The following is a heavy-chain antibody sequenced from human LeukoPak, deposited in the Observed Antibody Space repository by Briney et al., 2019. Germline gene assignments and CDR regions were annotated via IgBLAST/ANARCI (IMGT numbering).Heavy chain of an antibody. CDR1: GGSFSGYY. V-gene: IGHV4-34*01. Sequence: PSETLSRTCAVYGGSFSGYYWSWIRQPPGKGLEWIGEINHSGSTNYNPSLKSRVTISVDTSKKQFSLKLRFVTAADTAVYYRARINTVAVAGRYYFDYWGQGTLVTVSS. CDR2: INHSGST. CDR3: ARINTVAVAGRYYFDY. J-gene: IGHJ4*02. D-gene: IGHD6-19*01.